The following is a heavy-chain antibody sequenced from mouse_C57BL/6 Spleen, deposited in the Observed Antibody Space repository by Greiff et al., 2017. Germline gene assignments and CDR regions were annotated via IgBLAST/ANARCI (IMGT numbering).Heavy chain of an antibody. D-gene: IGHD3-2*02. CDR3: ARGGDSSGYGY. J-gene: IGHJ2*01. CDR2: IYPGDGDT. CDR1: GYAFSSYW. Sequence: VQLVESGAELVKPGASVKISCKASGYAFSSYWMNWVKQRPGKGLEWIGQIYPGDGDTNYNGKFKGKATLTADKSSSTAYMQLSSLTSEDSAVYFCARGGDSSGYGYWGQGTTLTVSS. V-gene: IGHV1-80*01.